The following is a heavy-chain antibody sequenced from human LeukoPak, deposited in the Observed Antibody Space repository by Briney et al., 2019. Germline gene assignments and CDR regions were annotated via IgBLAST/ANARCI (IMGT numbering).Heavy chain of an antibody. D-gene: IGHD2-21*01. J-gene: IGHJ4*02. Sequence: ASVKVSCKASGYTFTSYGINWVRQAPGQGLEWMGWIRVYNGNTNYAQKLQGRVTMTTDTSTSTAYMELSSLRSEDTAVYYCARVSHLPYYFDYWGQGTLVTVSS. V-gene: IGHV1-18*01. CDR2: IRVYNGNT. CDR3: ARVSHLPYYFDY. CDR1: GYTFTSYG.